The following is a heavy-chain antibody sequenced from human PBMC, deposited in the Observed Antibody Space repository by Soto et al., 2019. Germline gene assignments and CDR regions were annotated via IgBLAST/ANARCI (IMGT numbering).Heavy chain of an antibody. Sequence: PGGSLRLSCAASGFTVSSNYMSWVRQAPGKGLEWVSVIYSGGSTYYADSVKGRFTISRDNSKNTLYLQMNSLRAEDTAVYYCASSYSSSWYPWEDYYYYYGMDVWGQGTTVTVSS. CDR3: ASSYSSSWYPWEDYYYYYGMDV. D-gene: IGHD6-13*01. CDR2: IYSGGST. CDR1: GFTVSSNY. J-gene: IGHJ6*02. V-gene: IGHV3-53*01.